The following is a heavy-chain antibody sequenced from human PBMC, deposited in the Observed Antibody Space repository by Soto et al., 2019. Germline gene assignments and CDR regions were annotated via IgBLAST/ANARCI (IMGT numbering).Heavy chain of an antibody. J-gene: IGHJ6*02. CDR2: IWYDGSNK. V-gene: IGHV3-33*01. Sequence: QVQLVESGGGVVQPGRSLRLSCAASGFTFSSYGMHWVRQAPGKGLEWVAVIWYDGSNKYYADSVKGRFTISRDNSKNTLYLQMNSLRAEDTAVYYCARDSLGSSSWYQMGGMDVWGQGTTVTVSS. D-gene: IGHD6-13*01. CDR1: GFTFSSYG. CDR3: ARDSLGSSSWYQMGGMDV.